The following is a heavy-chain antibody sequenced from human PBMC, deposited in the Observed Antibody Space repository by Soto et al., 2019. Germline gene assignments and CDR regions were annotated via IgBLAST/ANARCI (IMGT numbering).Heavy chain of an antibody. D-gene: IGHD2-2*02. V-gene: IGHV4-4*02. CDR3: ARGLGVPAAIQAWFDP. Sequence: PSETLSLTCAVSGGSISSSNWWSWVRQPPGKGLEWIGEIYHSGSTNYNPSLKSRVTISVDKSKNQFSLKLSSVTAADTAVYYCARGLGVPAAIQAWFDPWGQGTLVTVSS. CDR1: GGSISSSNW. CDR2: IYHSGST. J-gene: IGHJ5*02.